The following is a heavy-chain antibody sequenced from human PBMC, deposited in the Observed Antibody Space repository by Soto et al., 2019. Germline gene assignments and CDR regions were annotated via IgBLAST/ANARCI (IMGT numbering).Heavy chain of an antibody. J-gene: IGHJ4*02. D-gene: IGHD5-18*01. CDR3: ARDTTSSTSDTSQDL. CDR2: LYPMPGAA. CDR1: GGIFDSYT. Sequence: QVQLVQSGPEVKKPGSSVKVSCQASGGIFDSYTVSWVRQVPGQGLEWMGRLYPMPGAANYAHNFQGRITMTADLSTSRIYMELRGLRSDDTAIYYCARDTTSSTSDTSQDLWGQGTLVTVSS. V-gene: IGHV1-69*08.